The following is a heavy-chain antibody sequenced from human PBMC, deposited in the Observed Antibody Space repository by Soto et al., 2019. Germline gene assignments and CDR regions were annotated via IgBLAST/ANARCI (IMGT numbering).Heavy chain of an antibody. D-gene: IGHD1-26*01. Sequence: WTWIRQPPGKGLEWIGYIYYSGSDNYNPSLKSRVSISIDTSKNQFSLNLKTVTAADTAMYFCARVSPPKHSGTCFDHWGQGTLVTVSS. J-gene: IGHJ4*02. CDR3: ARVSPPKHSGTCFDH. CDR2: IYYSGSD. V-gene: IGHV4-59*01.